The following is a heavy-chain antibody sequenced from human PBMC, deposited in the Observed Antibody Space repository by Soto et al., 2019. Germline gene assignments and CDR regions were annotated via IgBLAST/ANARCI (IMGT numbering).Heavy chain of an antibody. CDR2: IISSGSTI. V-gene: IGHV3-11*01. D-gene: IGHD2-15*01. J-gene: IGHJ3*02. CDR3: ASSLGYCSGGSCYPFRAFAI. Sequence: QVQLVESGGGLVKPGGSLRLSCAASGFTFSDYYMSWIRQAPGKGLEWVSYIISSGSTIYYADSVKGRFTISRDNDKNSLYLQMNSLRAEDTAVYYCASSLGYCSGGSCYPFRAFAIWGQGTMVTVSS. CDR1: GFTFSDYY.